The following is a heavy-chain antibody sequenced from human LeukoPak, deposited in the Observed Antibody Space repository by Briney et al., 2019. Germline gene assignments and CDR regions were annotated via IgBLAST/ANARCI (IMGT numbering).Heavy chain of an antibody. CDR3: ARVGDYGDYVNWFDP. Sequence: KPSQTLSLTCTVSGGSISSGGYYWSWIRQPPGKGLEWIGYIFHSGNTYYNPSLKSRVTISADKSKNQFSLKLISVTAADTAVYYCARVGDYGDYVNWFDPWGPGTLVTVSS. D-gene: IGHD4-17*01. V-gene: IGHV4-30-2*01. CDR1: GGSISSGGYY. J-gene: IGHJ5*02. CDR2: IFHSGNT.